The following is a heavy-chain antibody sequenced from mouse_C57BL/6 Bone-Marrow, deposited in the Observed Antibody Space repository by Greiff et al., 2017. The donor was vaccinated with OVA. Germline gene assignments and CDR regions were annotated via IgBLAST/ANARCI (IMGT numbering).Heavy chain of an antibody. CDR1: GYTFTDYE. J-gene: IGHJ2*01. CDR3: TRSYSTYGEFEY. V-gene: IGHV1-15*01. Sequence: VQLQQSGAELVRPGASVTLSCKASGYTFTDYEMHWVKQTPVHGLEWIGAIDPETGGTAYNQKFKGKAILTADKSSSTAYLELRSLTSEDSAVYYFTRSYSTYGEFEYWGQGNTLTVSS. D-gene: IGHD2-5*01. CDR2: IDPETGGT.